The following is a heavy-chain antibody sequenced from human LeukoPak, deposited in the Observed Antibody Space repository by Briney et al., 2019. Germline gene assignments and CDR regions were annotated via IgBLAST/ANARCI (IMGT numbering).Heavy chain of an antibody. D-gene: IGHD5-18*01. V-gene: IGHV3-7*01. J-gene: IGHJ4*02. Sequence: GGSLRLSCAASGFTFSSYRMSWVRQAPGKGLEWVANIKQDGSEKYYVDSVKGRFTISRDNAKNSLYLQMNSLRAEDTAVYYCASARIRGYSYGRGVDYWGQGTLVTVSS. CDR3: ASARIRGYSYGRGVDY. CDR1: GFTFSSYR. CDR2: IKQDGSEK.